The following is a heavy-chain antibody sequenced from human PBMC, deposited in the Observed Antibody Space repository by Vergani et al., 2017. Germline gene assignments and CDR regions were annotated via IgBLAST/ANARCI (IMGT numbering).Heavy chain of an antibody. J-gene: IGHJ6*02. CDR1: GYSFTSYW. CDR2: IDPSDSYT. CDR3: ASPVPAASYYGMDV. D-gene: IGHD2-2*01. Sequence: EVQLVQSGAEVKKPGASLRISCKGSGYSFTSYWISWVRQMPGKGLEWMGRIDPSDSYTNYSPSFQGHVTISADKSISPAYLQWSSLKASDTAMYYCASPVPAASYYGMDVWGQGTTVTVSS. V-gene: IGHV5-10-1*03.